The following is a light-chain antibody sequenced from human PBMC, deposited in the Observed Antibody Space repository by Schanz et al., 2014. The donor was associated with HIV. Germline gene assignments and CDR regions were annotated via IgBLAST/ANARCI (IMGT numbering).Light chain of an antibody. Sequence: QSVLTQSSSASASLGSSVKLTCTLTSGHSTYIIAWHQHQPGKAPRYLMKLEGSGSYNKGSGVSNRFSGSKSGITASLTISGLQAEDEADYYCSSYTSSSTQVFGTGTKLTVL. J-gene: IGLJ1*01. CDR3: SSYTSSSTQV. V-gene: IGLV4-60*03. CDR2: LEGSGSY. CDR1: SGHSTYI.